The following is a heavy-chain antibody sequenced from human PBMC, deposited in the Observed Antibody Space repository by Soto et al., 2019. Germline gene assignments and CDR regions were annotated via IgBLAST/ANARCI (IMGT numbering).Heavy chain of an antibody. D-gene: IGHD6-6*01. J-gene: IGHJ6*02. CDR1: GYTFTGYY. CDR3: ARVSSSSRGYYYSGMDV. CDR2: INPNSGGT. Sequence: ASVKVSCKASGYTFTGYYMHWVRQAPGQGLEWMGWINPNSGGTNYAQKFQGRVTMTRDTSISTAYMELSRLRSDDTAVYYCARVSSSSRGYYYSGMDVWGQGTTVTVSS. V-gene: IGHV1-2*02.